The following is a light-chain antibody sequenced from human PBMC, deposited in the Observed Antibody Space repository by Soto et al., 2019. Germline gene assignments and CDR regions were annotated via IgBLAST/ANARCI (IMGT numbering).Light chain of an antibody. CDR2: DVT. J-gene: IGLJ1*01. V-gene: IGLV2-14*01. CDR1: SSDVGGYNS. CDR3: SSFTSSITYV. Sequence: QSGMTQPASVCGSPGQSITISCTGTSSDVGGYNSVSWYRQDPGKAPKLMIYDVTNRPSGVSNRFSGSKSGNTASLTISGLQTEDEADYYCSSFTSSITYVFGTGTKVTV.